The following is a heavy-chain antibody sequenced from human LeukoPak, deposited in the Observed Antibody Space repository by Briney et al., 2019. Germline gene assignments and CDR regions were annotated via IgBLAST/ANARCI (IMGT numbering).Heavy chain of an antibody. CDR2: IYYSGST. D-gene: IGHD4-17*01. V-gene: IGHV4-39*01. CDR1: GGSISSSSYY. CDR3: ARHALYGRAYFDY. Sequence: SGTLSLTCTVSGGSISSSSYYWGWIRQPPGKGLEWIGSIYYSGSTYYNPSLKSRVTISVDTSKNQFSLKLSSVTAADTAVYYCARHALYGRAYFDYWGQGTLVTVSS. J-gene: IGHJ4*02.